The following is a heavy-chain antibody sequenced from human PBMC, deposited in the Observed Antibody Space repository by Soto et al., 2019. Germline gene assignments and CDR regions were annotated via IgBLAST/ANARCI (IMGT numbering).Heavy chain of an antibody. V-gene: IGHV1-18*01. Sequence: QVHLVQSGAEVKKPGASVKVSCKASGYTFTSYGITWVRQAPGQGLEWMGWISAHNGNTDYAQKLQGRVIVTRDTSTSTAYMAMRCLISDATAVYYCARGRYGDYWGQGALVTVSS. CDR2: ISAHNGNT. J-gene: IGHJ4*02. D-gene: IGHD1-1*01. CDR3: ARGRYGDY. CDR1: GYTFTSYG.